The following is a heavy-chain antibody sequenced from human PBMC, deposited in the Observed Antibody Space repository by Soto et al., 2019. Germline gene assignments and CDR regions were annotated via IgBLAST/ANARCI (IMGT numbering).Heavy chain of an antibody. CDR2: IKSKTDGGTT. J-gene: IGHJ5*02. D-gene: IGHD3-10*01. CDR1: GFTFSNAG. Sequence: PGGSLRLSCAASGFTFSNAGVNWVRQAPGKGLEWVGRIKSKTDGGTTDYAAPVKGRFTISRDDSKNTLYLQMNSLKTEDTAVYYCTTVIITMVRGVPNWFDPWGQGTLVTVSS. CDR3: TTVIITMVRGVPNWFDP. V-gene: IGHV3-15*07.